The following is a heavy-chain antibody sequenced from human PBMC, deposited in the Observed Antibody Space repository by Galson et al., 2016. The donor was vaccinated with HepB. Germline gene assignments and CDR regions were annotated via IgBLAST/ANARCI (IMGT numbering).Heavy chain of an antibody. CDR3: ARAWGLNENFYFDY. D-gene: IGHD1-1*01. CDR1: GDSVSSNIAA. V-gene: IGHV6-1*01. J-gene: IGHJ4*02. CDR2: TYYRSKYYN. Sequence: CAISGDSVSSNIAAWNWIRQSPSRGLEWLGRTYYRSKYYNDYAVSVKGRISINPDTSKNQLSLQLNSVTPEDTAVYYCARAWGLNENFYFDYWGQGTLVTVSS.